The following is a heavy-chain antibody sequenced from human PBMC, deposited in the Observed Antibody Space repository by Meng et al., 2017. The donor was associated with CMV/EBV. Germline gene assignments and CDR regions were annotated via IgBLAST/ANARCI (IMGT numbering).Heavy chain of an antibody. V-gene: IGHV4-39*01. CDR3: ARHPLSSYDSSGYYYGVIDY. Sequence: SSSYDWGWIRQPPGKGLEWIGSIYYSGSTYYNPSIKSRVTISVDTSKNQFSLKLSSVTAADTAVYYCARHPLSSYDSSGYYYGVIDYWGQGTLVTVS. D-gene: IGHD3-22*01. J-gene: IGHJ4*02. CDR1: SSSYD. CDR2: IYYSGST.